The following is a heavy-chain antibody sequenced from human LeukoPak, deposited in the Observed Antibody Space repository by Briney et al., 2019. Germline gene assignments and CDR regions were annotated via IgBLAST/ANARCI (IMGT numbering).Heavy chain of an antibody. D-gene: IGHD3-3*01. J-gene: IGHJ4*02. V-gene: IGHV3-9*01. CDR3: ARVTLTFWSGYYAYYFDY. CDR1: GFTFDDYA. Sequence: GRSLRLSCAASGFTFDDYAMHWVRQAPGKGLEWVSGISWNSGSIGYADSVKGRFTISRDNAKNSLYLQMNSLRAEDTALYYCARVTLTFWSGYYAYYFDYWGQGTLVTVSS. CDR2: ISWNSGSI.